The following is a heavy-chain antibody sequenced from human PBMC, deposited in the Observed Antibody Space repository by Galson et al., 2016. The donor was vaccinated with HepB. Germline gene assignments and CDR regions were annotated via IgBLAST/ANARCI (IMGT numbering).Heavy chain of an antibody. J-gene: IGHJ4*02. D-gene: IGHD1-14*01. CDR3: AGGAHRIAYFDY. CDR2: ISYDGSNK. CDR1: GFTFSSFT. Sequence: SLRLSCAASGFTFSSFTMHWVRQAPGKGLEWVAVISYDGSNKYYADSVKGRFTISRDISKNTLYLQMNSLRAEDTAVYYCAGGAHRIAYFDYWGKGTRVTVSS. V-gene: IGHV3-30-3*01.